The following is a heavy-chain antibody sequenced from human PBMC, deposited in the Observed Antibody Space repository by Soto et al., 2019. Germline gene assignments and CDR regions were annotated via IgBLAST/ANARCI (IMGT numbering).Heavy chain of an antibody. V-gene: IGHV1-18*01. D-gene: IGHD1-26*01. J-gene: IGHJ6*02. Sequence: QVPLVQSGAEVKKPGASVKVSCKASGYTFTSYGISWVRQAPGQGLEWMGWISAYNGNTNYAQKLQGRVTMTTDPSTSTAYMELRSLRSDDTAVYYCAREGVGALERDYYYGMDVWGQGTTVTVSS. CDR2: ISAYNGNT. CDR1: GYTFTSYG. CDR3: AREGVGALERDYYYGMDV.